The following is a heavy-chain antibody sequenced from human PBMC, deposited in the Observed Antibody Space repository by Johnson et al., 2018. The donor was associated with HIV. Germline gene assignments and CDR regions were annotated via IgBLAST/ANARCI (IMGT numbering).Heavy chain of an antibody. CDR3: ARFRPGERDDAFDI. J-gene: IGHJ3*02. CDR2: ISYDGSNK. D-gene: IGHD1-1*01. CDR1: GFTFSSYG. V-gene: IGHV3-30*19. Sequence: QMLLVESGGGVVQPGGSLRLSCAASGFTFSSYGMHWVRQAPGKGLEWVAVISYDGSNKYYADSVKGRFTISRDNSKNTLYLQMNSLRAEDTAVYYCARFRPGERDDAFDIWGQGTMVTVSS.